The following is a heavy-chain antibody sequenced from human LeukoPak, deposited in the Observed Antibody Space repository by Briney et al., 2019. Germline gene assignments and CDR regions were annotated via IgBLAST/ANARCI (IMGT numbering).Heavy chain of an antibody. Sequence: SQTLSLTCTVSGGSISSGSYYWSWIRQPAGKGLEWIGRIYTSGSTNYNPSLKSRVTISVDTSKNQFSLKLSSVTAADTAVYYCARAIVVVPAAIRSTSEYSYYMDVWSKGSTVTASS. CDR3: ARAIVVVPAAIRSTSEYSYYMDV. CDR1: GGSISSGSYY. J-gene: IGHJ6*03. D-gene: IGHD2-2*02. V-gene: IGHV4-61*02. CDR2: IYTSGST.